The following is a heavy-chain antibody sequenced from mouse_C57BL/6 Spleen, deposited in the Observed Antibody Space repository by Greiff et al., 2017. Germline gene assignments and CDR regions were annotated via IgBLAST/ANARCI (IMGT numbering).Heavy chain of an antibody. CDR2: IDPSDSYT. J-gene: IGHJ1*03. CDR3: ARRGYYEYDDVYWYFDV. D-gene: IGHD2-4*01. CDR1: GYTFTSYW. V-gene: IGHV1-59*01. Sequence: QVQLQQPGAELVRPGTSVKLSCKASGYTFTSYWMHWVKQRPGQGLEWIGVIDPSDSYTNYNQKFKGKSTLTVDTSSSTAYMQLSSLISEDSAVYYCARRGYYEYDDVYWYFDVWGTGTTVTVSS.